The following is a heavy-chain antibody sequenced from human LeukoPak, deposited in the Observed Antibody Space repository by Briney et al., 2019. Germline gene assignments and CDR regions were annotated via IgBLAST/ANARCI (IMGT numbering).Heavy chain of an antibody. J-gene: IGHJ4*02. CDR3: AREIFGSGSYPVF. V-gene: IGHV3-33*01. D-gene: IGHD3-10*01. CDR1: GFSFDTYA. CDR2: IWHYGSHK. Sequence: GGSLRLSCEASGFSFDTYAMHWVRQAPGQGLEWVALIWHYGSHKFYSNSVRGRFTIPRDNSKNTVYLQMTNLRPDDTAVYYCAREIFGSGSYPVFWGEGTLVSVSS.